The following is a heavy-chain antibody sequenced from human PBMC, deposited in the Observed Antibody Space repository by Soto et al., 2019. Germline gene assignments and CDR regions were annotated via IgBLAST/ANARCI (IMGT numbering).Heavy chain of an antibody. J-gene: IGHJ4*02. D-gene: IGHD3-16*01. CDR2: ISSSGSTI. CDR3: AGPIMITFGGVPLDY. CDR1: GFTFSSYE. Sequence: GGSLRLSCAASGFTFSSYEMNWVRQAPGKGLEWVSYISSSGSTIYYAESVKGRFTISRDNAKNSLYLQMNSLRAEDTAVYYCAGPIMITFGGVPLDYWGQGTLVTVSS. V-gene: IGHV3-48*03.